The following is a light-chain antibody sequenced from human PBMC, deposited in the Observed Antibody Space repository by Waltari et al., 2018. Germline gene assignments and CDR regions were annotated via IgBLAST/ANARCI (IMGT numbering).Light chain of an antibody. CDR1: TGAVTSGYY. V-gene: IGLV7-43*01. CDR2: STG. CDR3: LLYYGGAQLV. Sequence: QTVVTQEPSLTVSPGGTATLTCASSTGAVTSGYYPNWFQQKPGQAPRALIYSTGNKHSWTPARFSGSLLGGKAALTLSGVQPEDEAEYYCLLYYGGAQLVFGGGTKLTVL. J-gene: IGLJ2*01.